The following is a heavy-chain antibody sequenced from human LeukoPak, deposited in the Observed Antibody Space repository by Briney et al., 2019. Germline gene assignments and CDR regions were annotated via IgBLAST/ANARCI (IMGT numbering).Heavy chain of an antibody. J-gene: IGHJ6*03. D-gene: IGHD1-26*01. CDR3: ARDPYSGNYGNDYYYYMDV. CDR2: ITTSATYI. Sequence: GGSLRLSCAASGFTFSNYNMNWVRQAPGKAMEWVSSITTSATYIFYADSVKGRFTISRDNAKNSLYLQTDSLGPEDTAVYYCARDPYSGNYGNDYYYYMDVWGKGTTVTISS. V-gene: IGHV3-21*01. CDR1: GFTFSNYN.